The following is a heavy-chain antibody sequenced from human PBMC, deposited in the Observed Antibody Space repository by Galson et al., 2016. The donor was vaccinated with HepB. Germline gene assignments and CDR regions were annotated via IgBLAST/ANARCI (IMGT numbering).Heavy chain of an antibody. V-gene: IGHV4-31*11. J-gene: IGHJ4*02. CDR2: IYYTGST. CDR3: ARGNWALDY. D-gene: IGHD7-27*01. CDR1: GVSIGSGGYY. Sequence: CAVSGVSIGSGGYYWGWIRQHPGKGLEWIGYIYYTGSTYYNPSLKSRVIISVDTSHNKISLKVNSVTAADTAVYYCARGNWALDYWGQGALVTVSS.